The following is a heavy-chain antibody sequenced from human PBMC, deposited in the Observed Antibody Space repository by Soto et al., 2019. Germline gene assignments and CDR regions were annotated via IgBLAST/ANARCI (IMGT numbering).Heavy chain of an antibody. Sequence: ASVKVSCKASGYTFTSYGISWVRQAPGQGLEWMGWISAYNGNTNYAQKLQGRVTMTTDTSTSTAYMELRSLRSDDTAVYYCARDRLRYCSSTSCSGDVWGKGTTVTVSS. J-gene: IGHJ6*04. CDR1: GYTFTSYG. D-gene: IGHD2-2*01. CDR3: ARDRLRYCSSTSCSGDV. V-gene: IGHV1-18*01. CDR2: ISAYNGNT.